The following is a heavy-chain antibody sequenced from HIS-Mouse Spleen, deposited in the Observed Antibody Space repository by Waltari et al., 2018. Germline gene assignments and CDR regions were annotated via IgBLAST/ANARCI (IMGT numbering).Heavy chain of an antibody. CDR3: ARRLAPDY. V-gene: IGHV3-7*01. Sequence: EVQLVESGGGLVQPGGSLRLSCAASGCTLSGYWLSWVRQAPGKGLGWVANIKQDGSEKYYVDSVKGRFTISRDNAKNSLYLQMNSLRAEDTAVYYCARRLAPDYWGQGTLVTVSS. D-gene: IGHD4-17*01. CDR2: IKQDGSEK. CDR1: GCTLSGYW. J-gene: IGHJ4*02.